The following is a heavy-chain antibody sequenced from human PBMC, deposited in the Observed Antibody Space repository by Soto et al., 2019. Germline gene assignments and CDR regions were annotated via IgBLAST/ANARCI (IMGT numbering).Heavy chain of an antibody. V-gene: IGHV3-23*01. CDR1: GFTFSSYA. CDR2: ISGSGGST. D-gene: IGHD3-22*01. Sequence: PCGSLRLSCAASGFTFSSYAMSWVHQAPGKGLEWVSAISGSGGSTYYADSVKGRFTISRDNSKNTLYLQMNSLRAEDTAVYYCAKAIYYDSSGSSFDYWGQGTLVTVSS. J-gene: IGHJ4*02. CDR3: AKAIYYDSSGSSFDY.